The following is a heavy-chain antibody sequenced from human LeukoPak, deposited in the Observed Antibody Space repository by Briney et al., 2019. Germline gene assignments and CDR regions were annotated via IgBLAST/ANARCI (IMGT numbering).Heavy chain of an antibody. D-gene: IGHD6-19*01. Sequence: TGGSLRLSCAASGFTFGSYGMHWVRQAPGKGLEWVAVISYDGSNKYYADSVKGRFTISRDNSKNTLYLQMNSLRAEDTAVYYCAKLGATYSSGWFFDYWGQGTLVTVSS. V-gene: IGHV3-30*18. J-gene: IGHJ4*02. CDR3: AKLGATYSSGWFFDY. CDR2: ISYDGSNK. CDR1: GFTFGSYG.